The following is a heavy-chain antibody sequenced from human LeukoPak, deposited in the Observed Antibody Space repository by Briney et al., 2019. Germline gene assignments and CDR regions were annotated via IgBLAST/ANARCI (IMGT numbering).Heavy chain of an antibody. CDR2: INHSGST. CDR3: ARREGDTSMVRSFDY. V-gene: IGHV4-34*01. D-gene: IGHD5-18*01. Sequence: PSETLSLTCAVYGGSFSGYYWSWIRQPPGKGLEWIGEINHSGSTNYNPSLKSRVTISVDTSKNQFSLNLSSGTAADTAVYHCARREGDTSMVRSFDYWGQGTLVTVSS. J-gene: IGHJ4*02. CDR1: GGSFSGYY.